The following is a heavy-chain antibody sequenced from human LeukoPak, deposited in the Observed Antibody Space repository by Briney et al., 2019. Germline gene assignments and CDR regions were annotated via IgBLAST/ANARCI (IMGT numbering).Heavy chain of an antibody. D-gene: IGHD5-18*01. J-gene: IGHJ4*02. CDR2: ISYDGSNK. CDR3: ARGGYHAYYLDY. V-gene: IGHV3-30-3*01. Sequence: TGGSLRLSCAASGFTFSSYAMHWVRQAPGKGLEWVAVISYDGSNKYYADSVKGRLTISRDNAKNTLYLQMNSLRAEDTAVYYCARGGYHAYYLDYWGQGSLVTVSS. CDR1: GFTFSSYA.